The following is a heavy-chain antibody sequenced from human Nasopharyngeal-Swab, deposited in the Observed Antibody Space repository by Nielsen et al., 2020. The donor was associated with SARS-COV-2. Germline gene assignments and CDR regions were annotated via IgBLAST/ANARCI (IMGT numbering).Heavy chain of an antibody. CDR2: IKQSGSGQ. CDR1: GFTFSSYW. Sequence: GGSLRLSCAASGFTFSSYWMSWVRQAPGKGLEWVAHIKQSGSGQYYVDSVKGRFTISRDNAKNSLSLQMNSLRAEDTAVYYCARYCSTTSCPRGFDYWGQGTLVTSPQ. CDR3: ARYCSTTSCPRGFDY. D-gene: IGHD2-2*01. V-gene: IGHV3-7*01. J-gene: IGHJ4*02.